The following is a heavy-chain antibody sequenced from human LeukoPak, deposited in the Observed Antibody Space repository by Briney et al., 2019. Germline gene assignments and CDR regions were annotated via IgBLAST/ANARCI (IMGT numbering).Heavy chain of an antibody. J-gene: IGHJ4*02. V-gene: IGHV1-8*01. CDR2: MNPNSGNT. CDR1: GYTFTSYD. CDR3: ARIRYDSSGYYVDY. Sequence: ASVKVSCKASGYTFTSYDINWVRQATGQGLEWMGWMNPNSGNTGYVQKFQGRVTMTRNTSISTAYMELSSLRSEDTAVYYCARIRYDSSGYYVDYWGQGTLVTVSS. D-gene: IGHD3-22*01.